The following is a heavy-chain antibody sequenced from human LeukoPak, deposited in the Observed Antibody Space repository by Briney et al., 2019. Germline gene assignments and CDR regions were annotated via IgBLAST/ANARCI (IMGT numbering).Heavy chain of an antibody. Sequence: SETLSLTCTVSGGSIRSGYYYWGWIRQPPGKGLEWIGSIYYSGSTYYNPSLKSRVTISVDTSKNQFSLKLSSVTAADTAVYYCARLEGSGWPLNWGQGTLVTVSS. CDR2: IYYSGST. D-gene: IGHD6-19*01. J-gene: IGHJ4*02. V-gene: IGHV4-39*01. CDR1: GGSIRSGYYY. CDR3: ARLEGSGWPLN.